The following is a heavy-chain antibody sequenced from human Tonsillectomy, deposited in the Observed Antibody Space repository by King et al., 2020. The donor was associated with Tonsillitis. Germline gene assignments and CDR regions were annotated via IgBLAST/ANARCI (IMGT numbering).Heavy chain of an antibody. D-gene: IGHD6-13*01. CDR2: ISYDGSYK. J-gene: IGHJ3*02. CDR3: AKVARSWYDNDAFDM. Sequence: VQLVESGGGVVQPGRSLRLSCAASGFTFSNYGMHWVRQAPGKGLEWVAVISYDGSYKYYADSVKGRFTISRDSSKNTVYLQMNSLRAEDTAVYYCAKVARSWYDNDAFDMGAKGQWSPSLQ. CDR1: GFTFSNYG. V-gene: IGHV3-30*18.